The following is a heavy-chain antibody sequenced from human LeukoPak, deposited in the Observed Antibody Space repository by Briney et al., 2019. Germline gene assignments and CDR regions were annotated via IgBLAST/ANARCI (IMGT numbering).Heavy chain of an antibody. Sequence: GGSLRLSCAASGFTFSSYSMNWVRQAPGKGLEWVSSISSSSSYIYYADSVKGRFTISRDNAKNSLYLQMNSLRAEDTAVYYCASHRAWSGELLPTDYWGQGTLVTVSS. V-gene: IGHV3-21*01. CDR3: ASHRAWSGELLPTDY. CDR1: GFTFSSYS. CDR2: ISSSSSYI. D-gene: IGHD3-10*01. J-gene: IGHJ4*02.